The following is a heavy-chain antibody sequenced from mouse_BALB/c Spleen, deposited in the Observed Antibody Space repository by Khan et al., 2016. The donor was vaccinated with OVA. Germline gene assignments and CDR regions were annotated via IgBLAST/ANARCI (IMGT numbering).Heavy chain of an antibody. J-gene: IGHJ3*01. CDR1: GFDFSRYW. D-gene: IGHD1-1*01. CDR2: INPDSSTI. V-gene: IGHV4-1*02. Sequence: EVKLLESGGGLVQPGGSLKLSCAASGFDFSRYWMSWVRQAPGKGLEWIGEINPDSSTINYTPSLKDKFIISRDNAKHTPYLQMSKVRSEDTALYNCTRRGEYYGSSPAWFAYWGQGTLVTVSA. CDR3: TRRGEYYGSSPAWFAY.